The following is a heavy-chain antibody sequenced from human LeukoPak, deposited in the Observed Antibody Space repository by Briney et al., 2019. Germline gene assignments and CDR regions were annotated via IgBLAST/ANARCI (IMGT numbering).Heavy chain of an antibody. D-gene: IGHD6-19*01. CDR3: ARGSVTGNWFDP. CDR2: ISSSSSYI. V-gene: IGHV3-21*01. CDR1: GFTFSSYS. J-gene: IGHJ5*02. Sequence: PGGSLRLSCAASGFTFSSYSMNWVRQAPGKGLEWVSSISSSSSYIYYADSVKGRFTTSRDNAKNSLYLQMNSLRAEDTAVYYCARGSVTGNWFDPWGQGTLVTVSS.